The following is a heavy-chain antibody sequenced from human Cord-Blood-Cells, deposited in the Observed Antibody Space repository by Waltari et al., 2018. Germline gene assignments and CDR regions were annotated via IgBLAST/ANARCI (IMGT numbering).Heavy chain of an antibody. V-gene: IGHV3-30-3*01. J-gene: IGHJ4*02. Sequence: QVQLVESGGGVVQPGRSLGLPCAPSGFPFSSYALHWVRQAPGRGLGGVAVISYDGSNKYYADSVKGRFTISRDNSKNTLYLQMNSLRAEDTAVYYCASLGGSYLGGDYWGQGTLVTVSS. CDR1: GFPFSSYA. D-gene: IGHD1-26*01. CDR3: ASLGGSYLGGDY. CDR2: ISYDGSNK.